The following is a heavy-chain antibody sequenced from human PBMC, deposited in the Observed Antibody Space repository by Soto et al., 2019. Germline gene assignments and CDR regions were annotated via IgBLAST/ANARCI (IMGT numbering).Heavy chain of an antibody. J-gene: IGHJ4*02. V-gene: IGHV3-74*01. Sequence: HPGGSLRLSCAASGVAFSSYWMHWVRQAPGKGLVWVSRSNSDGSSTTYADSVKGRFTISRDNAKNTLYLQMNSLRAEDTAVYYCASERSGYSYDNGGQGTLVTVSS. CDR2: SNSDGSST. CDR1: GVAFSSYW. CDR3: ASERSGYSYDN. D-gene: IGHD3-9*01.